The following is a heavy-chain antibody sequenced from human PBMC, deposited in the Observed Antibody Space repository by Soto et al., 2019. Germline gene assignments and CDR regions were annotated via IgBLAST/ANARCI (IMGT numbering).Heavy chain of an antibody. Sequence: ASVKVSCKASGFTFTGYAIHWVRHAPGQGLEWMGWINAGNTNTKYSRKFQGRVTITRDTSASTAYMEVSSLTFEDTAVYYCAREGGWYVDYWGQGTLVTVSS. CDR2: INAGNTNT. J-gene: IGHJ4*02. CDR1: GFTFTGYA. CDR3: AREGGWYVDY. V-gene: IGHV1-3*01. D-gene: IGHD6-19*01.